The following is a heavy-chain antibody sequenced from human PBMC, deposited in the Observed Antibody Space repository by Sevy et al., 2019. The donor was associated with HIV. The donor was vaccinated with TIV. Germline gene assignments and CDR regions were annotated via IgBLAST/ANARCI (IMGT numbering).Heavy chain of an antibody. Sequence: GGSLRLSCAASGFTFSSYWMHGVRQAPGKGLVWVSRINSDGSSTSYADSVKGRFTISRDNAKNTLYLQMNSLRAEDTAVYYCARGVTMAPYNWFDPWGQGTLVTVSS. CDR3: ARGVTMAPYNWFDP. V-gene: IGHV3-74*01. J-gene: IGHJ5*02. D-gene: IGHD3-10*01. CDR1: GFTFSSYW. CDR2: INSDGSST.